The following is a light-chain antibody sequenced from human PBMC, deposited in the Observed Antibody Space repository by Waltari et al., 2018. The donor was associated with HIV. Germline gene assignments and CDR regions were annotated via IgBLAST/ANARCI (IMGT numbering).Light chain of an antibody. V-gene: IGLV1-47*01. CDR1: SSNSETAN. CDR3: VGWDSSLSAYV. J-gene: IGLJ1*01. CDR2: KNF. Sequence: QSFLTQPPSASGTPGQTVTIPCSGSSSNSETANVYWYQQLPGMTPKLLIYKNFLRPSGVPDRFAASKSGTSASLTISGLRSADEADYYCVGWDSSLSAYVFGAGTKVAVL.